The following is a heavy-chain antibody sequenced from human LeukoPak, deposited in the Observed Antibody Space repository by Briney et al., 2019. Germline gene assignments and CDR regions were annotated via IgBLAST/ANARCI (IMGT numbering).Heavy chain of an antibody. CDR2: IKSKTDGGTT. CDR1: GFTFSNAW. Sequence: GGSLRLSCAAPGFTFSNAWMSWVRQAPGKGLEWVGRIKSKTDGGTTDYAAPVKGRFTISRDDSKNTLYLQMNSLKTEDTAVYYCTTDTFYYDSSGYYYPGYWGQGTLVTVSS. CDR3: TTDTFYYDSSGYYYPGY. D-gene: IGHD3-22*01. J-gene: IGHJ4*02. V-gene: IGHV3-15*01.